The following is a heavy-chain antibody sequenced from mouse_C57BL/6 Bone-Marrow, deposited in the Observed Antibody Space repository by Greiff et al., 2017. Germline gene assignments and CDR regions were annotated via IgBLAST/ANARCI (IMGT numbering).Heavy chain of an antibody. CDR3: ARGYYDYSWFAY. Sequence: DVQLVESGGGLVKPGGSLKLSCAASGFTFSSYAMSWVRQTPEKRLEWVATISDGGSYTYYPDNVKGRFTISRDNAKNNLYLQMSHLKSEDTAMYYCARGYYDYSWFAYWGQGTLVTVSA. V-gene: IGHV5-4*01. CDR2: ISDGGSYT. J-gene: IGHJ3*01. CDR1: GFTFSSYA. D-gene: IGHD2-4*01.